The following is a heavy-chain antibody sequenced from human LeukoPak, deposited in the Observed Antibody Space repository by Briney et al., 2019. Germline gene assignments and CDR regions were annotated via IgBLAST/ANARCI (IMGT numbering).Heavy chain of an antibody. CDR1: GFTFSSYG. CDR3: AKPPSSSSPHYYYYYMDV. Sequence: GGSLRLSCAASGFTFSSYGMHWVRQAPGKGLEWVAFIRYDGSNKYYADSVKGRFTISRDNSKNTLYLQVNSLRAEDTAVYYCAKPPSSSSPHYYYYYMDVWGKGTTVTVSS. J-gene: IGHJ6*03. V-gene: IGHV3-30*02. CDR2: IRYDGSNK. D-gene: IGHD6-6*01.